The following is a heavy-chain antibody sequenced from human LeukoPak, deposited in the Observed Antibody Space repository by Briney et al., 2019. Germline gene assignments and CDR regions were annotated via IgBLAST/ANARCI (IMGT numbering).Heavy chain of an antibody. Sequence: GGSLRLSCAASGFTFSWHGMSWVRQAPGKGLEWVASLSSAGVTAYYADSVKGRCTIPRDNSKNPLSLHLSRLRAEDTAVYYCAQSIDWEWRTPLDYWGQGTLVTVSS. CDR1: GFTFSWHG. CDR3: AQSIDWEWRTPLDY. CDR2: LSSAGVTA. V-gene: IGHV3-23*01. J-gene: IGHJ4*02. D-gene: IGHD3-3*01.